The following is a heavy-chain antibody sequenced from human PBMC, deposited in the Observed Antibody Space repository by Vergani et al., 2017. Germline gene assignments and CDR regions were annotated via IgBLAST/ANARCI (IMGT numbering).Heavy chain of an antibody. D-gene: IGHD6-13*01. CDR3: AKELIVPGAVPIVTPFDH. CDR1: GFTFSGHA. CDR2: ITSSGRTT. J-gene: IGHJ4*02. Sequence: EVQLLESGGGVVQPGGSLRLSCAASGFTFSGHAMSWVRQAPGKGLEWVSGITSSGRTTNYADSVNGRFTISRHNSKDTLYLQMNNVRDDDTAVYYCAKELIVPGAVPIVTPFDHWGQGTLVTVSS. V-gene: IGHV3-23*01.